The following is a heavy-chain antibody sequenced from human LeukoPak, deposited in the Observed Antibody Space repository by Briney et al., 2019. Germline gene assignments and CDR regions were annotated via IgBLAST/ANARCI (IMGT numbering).Heavy chain of an antibody. Sequence: PGGSLRLSCAASGFTFSSYAMSWVRRAPGKGLEWVSAISGSGGSTYYADSVKGRFTISRDNSKNTLYLQMNSLRAEDTAVYYCAKDLKDFWSGYYDWGYFDYWGQGTLVTVSS. D-gene: IGHD3-3*01. J-gene: IGHJ4*02. CDR1: GFTFSSYA. CDR2: ISGSGGST. CDR3: AKDLKDFWSGYYDWGYFDY. V-gene: IGHV3-23*01.